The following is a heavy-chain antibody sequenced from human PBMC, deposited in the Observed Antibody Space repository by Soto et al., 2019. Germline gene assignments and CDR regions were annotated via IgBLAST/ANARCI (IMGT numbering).Heavy chain of an antibody. V-gene: IGHV4-31*03. Sequence: KSSETLSLTCTVSGGSISSGGYYWSWIRQHPGKGLEWIGYIYYSGSTYYNPSLKSRVTISVDTSKNQFSLKLSSVTAADTAVYYCARALGTYYYGSGSFLLRGVIDYWGQGTLVTVSS. CDR1: GGSISSGGYY. CDR3: ARALGTYYYGSGSFLLRGVIDY. CDR2: IYYSGST. D-gene: IGHD3-10*01. J-gene: IGHJ4*02.